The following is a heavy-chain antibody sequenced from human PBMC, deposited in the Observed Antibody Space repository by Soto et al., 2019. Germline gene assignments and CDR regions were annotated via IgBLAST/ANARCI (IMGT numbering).Heavy chain of an antibody. V-gene: IGHV3-23*01. CDR1: GFTFSSYA. CDR2: ISGSGGST. D-gene: IGHD3-22*01. Sequence: GGSLRLSCAASGFTFSSYAMSWVRQAPGKGLEWVSAISGSGGSTYYADSVKGRFTISRDNSKNTLYLQMNSLRAEDTAVYYCAKESPQYYYDSSGYYYYWGQGTLVTVSS. J-gene: IGHJ4*02. CDR3: AKESPQYYYDSSGYYYY.